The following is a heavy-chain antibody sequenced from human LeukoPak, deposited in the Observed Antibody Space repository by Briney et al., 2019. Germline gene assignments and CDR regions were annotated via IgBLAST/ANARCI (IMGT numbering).Heavy chain of an antibody. D-gene: IGHD4-17*01. Sequence: PGGSLRLSCAASRFTFSSNYMSWVRQAPGKGLDWVSVIFSGGSTYYADSVRGRFTISRDNSKNTLYLQMNSLRAEDTAVYYCARDNGDYGSDYWGQGTLVTVSS. V-gene: IGHV3-53*01. CDR1: RFTFSSNY. CDR3: ARDNGDYGSDY. J-gene: IGHJ4*02. CDR2: IFSGGST.